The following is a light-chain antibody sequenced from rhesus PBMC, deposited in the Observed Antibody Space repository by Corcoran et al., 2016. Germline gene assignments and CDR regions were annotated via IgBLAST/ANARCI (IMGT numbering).Light chain of an antibody. CDR3: RQYNSDPFT. Sequence: DIQMTQSPSSLSASVGDRVTITCRASQGISSYLAWYQQKPGKAPKPLIYDSSHVESGVPSRFSGSGSWTEFTLTINSLQPEDFATYYCRQYNSDPFTFGPGTKLDIK. CDR2: DSS. CDR1: QGISSY. V-gene: IGKV1-37*01. J-gene: IGKJ3*01.